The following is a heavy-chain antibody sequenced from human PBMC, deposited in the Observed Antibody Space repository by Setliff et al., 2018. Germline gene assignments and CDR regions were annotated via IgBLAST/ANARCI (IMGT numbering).Heavy chain of an antibody. D-gene: IGHD2-21*02. CDR3: SRLVRFCTAVACQRLSGEEV. J-gene: IGHJ4*02. V-gene: IGHV1-18*04. CDR2: INPHNGRT. CDR1: GYTFTDSI. Sequence: ASVKVSCKASGYTFTDSIFSWVRQAPGQGLEWMGWINPHNGRTYYAPQVQGRNTLTTDTSTGTAYLEVTGLRPDDTAVYFCSRLVRFCTAVACQRLSGEEVWGQGTLVTVSS.